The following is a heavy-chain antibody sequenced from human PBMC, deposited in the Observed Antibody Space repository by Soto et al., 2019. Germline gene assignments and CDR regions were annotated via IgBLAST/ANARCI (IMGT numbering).Heavy chain of an antibody. CDR1: GFTFSTYA. CDR2: ITSSGVNT. J-gene: IGHJ4*02. D-gene: IGHD4-17*01. Sequence: EVQLLESGGGLVQPGGSLRLSCAASGFTFSTYAMSWVRQAPGKGLEWVSLITSSGVNTYYADSVKGRFTISRDNSKNTLYLQMNSLSAEDTAIYYCAKDPPDTYYGDYGHYWGQGTLVTVSS. CDR3: AKDPPDTYYGDYGHY. V-gene: IGHV3-23*01.